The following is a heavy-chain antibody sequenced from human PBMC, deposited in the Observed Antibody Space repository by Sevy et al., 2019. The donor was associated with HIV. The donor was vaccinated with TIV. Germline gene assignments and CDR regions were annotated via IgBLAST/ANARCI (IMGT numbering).Heavy chain of an antibody. CDR3: ARSKVGVGDAFDI. CDR1: GFTFSSHW. J-gene: IGHJ3*02. CDR2: LNYDGSYT. D-gene: IGHD3-16*01. V-gene: IGHV3-74*01. Sequence: GGSLRLSCAASGFTFSSHWMQWVRQAPGKGLVWVSRLNYDGSYTDYADSVKGRFTISRDNAKSTLYQQMNSLRAEDTALYYCARSKVGVGDAFDIWGQGTMVTVSS.